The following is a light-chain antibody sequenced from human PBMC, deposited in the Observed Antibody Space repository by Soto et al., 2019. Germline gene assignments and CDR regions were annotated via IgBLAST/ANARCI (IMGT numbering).Light chain of an antibody. V-gene: IGLV2-23*01. CDR3: SSYAGAVV. CDR2: EGS. CDR1: SSDVGSYNL. Sequence: QSALTQPASVSGSPGQSITISCTGTSSDVGSYNLVSWYQHHPGKAPKLMIYEGSNRPSGVSTCFSGSKSGNTASLTISGLQAEDEADYYCSSYAGAVVFGGGTKLTVL. J-gene: IGLJ2*01.